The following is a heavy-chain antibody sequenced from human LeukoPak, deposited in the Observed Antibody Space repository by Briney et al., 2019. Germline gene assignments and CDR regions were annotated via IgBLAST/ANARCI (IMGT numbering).Heavy chain of an antibody. V-gene: IGHV3-23*01. CDR3: ARLYSSTWENYFDY. CDR1: GFTFSSFA. Sequence: GGSPRLSCAASGFTFSSFAMNWVRQAPGKGLEWVSGISGSGGSTYYADSVKGRFTISRDNSKNTLYVQMNSLRAEDTAVYYCARLYSSTWENYFDYWGQGTLVTVSS. D-gene: IGHD6-13*01. CDR2: ISGSGGST. J-gene: IGHJ4*02.